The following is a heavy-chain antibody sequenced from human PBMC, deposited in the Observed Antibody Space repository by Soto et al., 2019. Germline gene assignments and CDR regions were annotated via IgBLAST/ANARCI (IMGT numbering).Heavy chain of an antibody. Sequence: EVQVLESGGGLVQPGGSLRLSCTSSVFTFSGYAMSWVRLAPGKGLEWVSFISASGGSGDTTYYADSVEGRFTISRDNSKNTLYLQMTSLRAEDTAVYYCAKSSGWPGIFDYWGQGTLVTVSS. CDR3: AKSSGWPGIFDY. J-gene: IGHJ4*02. CDR1: VFTFSGYA. D-gene: IGHD6-19*01. V-gene: IGHV3-23*01. CDR2: ISASGGSGDTT.